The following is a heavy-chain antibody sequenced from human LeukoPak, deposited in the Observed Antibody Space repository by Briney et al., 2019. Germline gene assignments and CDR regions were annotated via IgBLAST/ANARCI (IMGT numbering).Heavy chain of an antibody. CDR1: GGTFSSSA. J-gene: IGHJ6*02. D-gene: IGHD5-18*01. CDR3: ARDQGLTAPPPYGLDV. Sequence: SVKVSCKTSGGTFSSSAITWVRQAPGQGLEWMGRIIPALNITSYAQKFQGRVTTTADTSTSTAYMELSSLRSEETAVYYCARDQGLTAPPPYGLDVWGQGTTVTVSS. CDR2: IIPALNIT. V-gene: IGHV1-69*04.